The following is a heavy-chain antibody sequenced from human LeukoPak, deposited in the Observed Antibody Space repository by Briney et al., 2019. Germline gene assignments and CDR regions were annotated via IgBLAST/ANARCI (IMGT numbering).Heavy chain of an antibody. CDR3: AKALSKVYGDYQGADY. Sequence: GGSLRLSCAASGFTFSSYAMRWVRQAPGKGLEWVSAISGSGGSTYYADSVKGRFTISRDNSKHTLYLQMNSLRAEDTAVYYCAKALSKVYGDYQGADYWGQGTLVTVSS. V-gene: IGHV3-23*01. CDR2: ISGSGGST. CDR1: GFTFSSYA. J-gene: IGHJ4*02. D-gene: IGHD4-17*01.